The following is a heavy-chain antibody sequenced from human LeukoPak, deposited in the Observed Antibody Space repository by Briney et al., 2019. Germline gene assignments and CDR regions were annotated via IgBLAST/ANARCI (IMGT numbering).Heavy chain of an antibody. Sequence: GGSLRLSCAASGFTFDDYTMHWVRQTPGKGLEWVSGISWDGDTTYYADSVKGRFTISRDNNKNSLYLQMNSLRTEDTAFYYCAKDSLQQIALAGTAFDYWGQGTLVTVSS. J-gene: IGHJ4*02. CDR1: GFTFDDYT. CDR2: ISWDGDTT. CDR3: AKDSLQQIALAGTAFDY. V-gene: IGHV3-43*01. D-gene: IGHD6-19*01.